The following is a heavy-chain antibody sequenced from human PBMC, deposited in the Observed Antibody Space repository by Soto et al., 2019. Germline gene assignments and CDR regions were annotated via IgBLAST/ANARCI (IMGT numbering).Heavy chain of an antibody. V-gene: IGHV1-69*02. CDR2: ISPLTDIP. CDR1: GGTFRNYP. CDR3: ARGPLVVLNYFES. Sequence: QVQLVQSGTEVKKPGSSVKVSCKASGGTFRNYPIYWVRQAPGQGLEWMGSISPLTDIPDYAQNFQARLTISADKSTSTAYMELSSLTSDDTAIYFCARGPLVVLNYFESWGQGTLVTVSS. J-gene: IGHJ4*02.